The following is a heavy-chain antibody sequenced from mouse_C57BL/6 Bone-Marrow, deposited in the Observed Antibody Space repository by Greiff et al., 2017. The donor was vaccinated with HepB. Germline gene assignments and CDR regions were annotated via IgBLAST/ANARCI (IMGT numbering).Heavy chain of an antibody. J-gene: IGHJ2*01. Sequence: VQLQQSGAELARPGASVKLSCKASGYTFTSYGISWVKQRTGQGLEWIGEIYPRSGNTYYNEKFKGKATLTADKSSSTAYMELRSLTSEDSAVYFCARREKQLRLRDYFDYWGQGTTLTVSS. CDR3: ARREKQLRLRDYFDY. D-gene: IGHD3-2*02. CDR1: GYTFTSYG. V-gene: IGHV1-81*01. CDR2: IYPRSGNT.